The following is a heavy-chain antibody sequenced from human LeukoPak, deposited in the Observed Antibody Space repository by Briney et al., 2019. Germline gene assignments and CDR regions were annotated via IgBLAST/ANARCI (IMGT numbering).Heavy chain of an antibody. CDR2: ISSSAGTT. J-gene: IGHJ4*02. V-gene: IGHV3-48*03. CDR3: ARQQQQLWYD. D-gene: IGHD5-18*01. CDR1: GFTFSSYE. Sequence: GGSLRLSCAASGFTFSSYEVNWVRQDPGKGLEWVSYISSSAGTTYYADSVKGRFTISRDNARNSLYLQMNSLRAEDTAVYFCARQQQQLWYDWGQGTLVTVSS.